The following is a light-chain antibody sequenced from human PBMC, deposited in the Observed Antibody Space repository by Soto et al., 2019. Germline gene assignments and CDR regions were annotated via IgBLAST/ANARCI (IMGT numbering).Light chain of an antibody. J-gene: IGLJ1*01. CDR1: TGAVSSYHY. Sequence: QAVMTQEPSLTVSPGWTVTLTCGPSTGAVSSYHYPHWFQQRPGQAPRKLIYVATDKPSWTPVRFSGSLLGDKAALTLSGEQPEDEAESYCMLVFSGDPVFGLGNKVTV. V-gene: IGLV7-46*01. CDR2: VAT. CDR3: MLVFSGDPV.